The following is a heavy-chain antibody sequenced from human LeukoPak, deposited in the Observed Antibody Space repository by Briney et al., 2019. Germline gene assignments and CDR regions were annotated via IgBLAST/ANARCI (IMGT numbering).Heavy chain of an antibody. D-gene: IGHD3-22*01. V-gene: IGHV1-69*13. CDR2: IIPIFGTA. CDR1: GGTFSSYA. Sequence: ASVKVSCKASGGTFSSYAISWVRQAPGQGLEWMGGIIPIFGTANYAQKFQGRVTITADESTSTAYMELSSLRAEDTAVYYCANRASISSGYYFNDYWGQGTLVTVSS. J-gene: IGHJ4*02. CDR3: ANRASISSGYYFNDY.